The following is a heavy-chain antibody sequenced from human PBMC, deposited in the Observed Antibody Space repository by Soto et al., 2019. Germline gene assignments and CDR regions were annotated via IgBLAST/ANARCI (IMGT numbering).Heavy chain of an antibody. D-gene: IGHD5-18*01. CDR1: GYTFTRYY. Sequence: ASVKVSCKASGYTFTRYYMHWVRQAPGQGLEWMGIINPSGGSTSYAQKFQGRVTMTRDTSTSTVYMELSSLRSEDTAVYYCASSDTAIAPRDYWGQGTLVTVSS. CDR3: ASSDTAIAPRDY. J-gene: IGHJ4*02. CDR2: INPSGGST. V-gene: IGHV1-46*01.